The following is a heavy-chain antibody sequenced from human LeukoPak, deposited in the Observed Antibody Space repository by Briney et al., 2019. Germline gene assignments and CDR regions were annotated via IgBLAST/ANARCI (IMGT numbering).Heavy chain of an antibody. V-gene: IGHV5-51*01. Sequence: GESLQISCRGSGYSFTSYWIGWVRQMPGKGLEWMGIIYPGDSDTRYSPSFQGQVTISADKSISPAYLQWSSLTDSDTGMYYCAGLFDYGEYGRGFFDYWGQGTLVTDSS. CDR3: AGLFDYGEYGRGFFDY. D-gene: IGHD4-17*01. J-gene: IGHJ4*02. CDR2: IYPGDSDT. CDR1: GYSFTSYW.